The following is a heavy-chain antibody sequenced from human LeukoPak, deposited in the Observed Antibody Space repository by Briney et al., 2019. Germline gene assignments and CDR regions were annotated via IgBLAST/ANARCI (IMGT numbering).Heavy chain of an antibody. CDR2: MNTNSGNT. CDR3: ARGRARTEDY. Sequence: ASVTVSCKASGYPFTSYNVNWVRQATGQGLEWMGWMNTNSGNTGYAQKFQGRVTMTRNTSISTAYMELSSLRSEDTAVYYCARGRARTEDYWGQGTLVTVSS. D-gene: IGHD6-6*01. J-gene: IGHJ4*02. V-gene: IGHV1-8*01. CDR1: GYPFTSYN.